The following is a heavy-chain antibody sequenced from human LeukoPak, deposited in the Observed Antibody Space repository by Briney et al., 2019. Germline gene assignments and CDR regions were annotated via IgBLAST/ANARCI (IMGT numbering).Heavy chain of an antibody. Sequence: SETLSLTCAVYGGSFSGYYWSWIRQPPGKGLEWIGEINHSGSTNYNPSLKSRVTISVDTSKNQFSLKLSSVTAADTAVYYCAREVKRLLSWGEYDYWGQGTLVTVSS. V-gene: IGHV4-34*01. CDR3: AREVKRLLSWGEYDY. CDR1: GGSFSGYY. J-gene: IGHJ4*02. D-gene: IGHD3-3*01. CDR2: INHSGST.